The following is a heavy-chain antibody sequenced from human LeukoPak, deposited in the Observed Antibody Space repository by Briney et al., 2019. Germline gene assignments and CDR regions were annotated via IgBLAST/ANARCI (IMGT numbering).Heavy chain of an antibody. CDR1: GFTFSTYY. V-gene: IGHV3-7*01. Sequence: GGSLRLSCAASGFTFSTYYMSWVRQAPGTGLEWVANIKQDGSEKYYVDSVKGRFTISRDNSKNTLYLQMNSLRAEDTAVYYCAKDSSVYYYDSRSLDYWGQGTLVTVSS. D-gene: IGHD3-22*01. CDR3: AKDSSVYYYDSRSLDY. J-gene: IGHJ4*02. CDR2: IKQDGSEK.